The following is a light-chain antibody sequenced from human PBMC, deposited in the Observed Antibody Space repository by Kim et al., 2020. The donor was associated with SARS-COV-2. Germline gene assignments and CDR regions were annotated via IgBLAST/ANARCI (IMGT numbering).Light chain of an antibody. CDR2: YDS. CDR1: NIGSKR. V-gene: IGLV3-21*04. J-gene: IGLJ3*02. Sequence: PGKTARITCGGNNIGSKRVHWYQQKPGQAPVLVIYYDSDRPSGIPERFSGSNSGNTATLTISRVEAGDEADYYCQVWDSSSDHNWVFGGGTKLTVL. CDR3: QVWDSSSDHNWV.